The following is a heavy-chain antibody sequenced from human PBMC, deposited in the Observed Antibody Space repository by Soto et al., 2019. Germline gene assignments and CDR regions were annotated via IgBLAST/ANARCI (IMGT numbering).Heavy chain of an antibody. CDR2: ISRSGDFT. Sequence: EVQLLESGGDLIQPGGSLRLSCAASGFTFNIYAMTWVLQAPGKRLEWVSAISRSGDFTYYADSVEGRFTISRDNSKNTLYLQMNSLRAEDTAVYSCARDSDLDNYSRGYLVDNWGQGTLVTVSS. J-gene: IGHJ4*02. CDR1: GFTFNIYA. D-gene: IGHD3-22*01. V-gene: IGHV3-23*01. CDR3: ARDSDLDNYSRGYLVDN.